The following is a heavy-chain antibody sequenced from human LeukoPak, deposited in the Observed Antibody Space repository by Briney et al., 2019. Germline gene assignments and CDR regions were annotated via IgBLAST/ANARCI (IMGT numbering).Heavy chain of an antibody. Sequence: GASVKVSCKASGYTFTSYYMHWVRQAPGQGLEWMGIINPSGGSTSYAQKFQGRVTMTRDTSTSTVYVELSSLRSEDTAVYYCARDPPGFDFWSGYYETYYYYGMDVWGQGTTVTVSS. CDR1: GYTFTSYY. J-gene: IGHJ6*02. D-gene: IGHD3-3*01. CDR3: ARDPPGFDFWSGYYETYYYYGMDV. CDR2: INPSGGST. V-gene: IGHV1-46*01.